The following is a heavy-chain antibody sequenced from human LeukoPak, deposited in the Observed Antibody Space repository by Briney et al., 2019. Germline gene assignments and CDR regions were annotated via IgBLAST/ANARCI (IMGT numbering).Heavy chain of an antibody. CDR2: TSYDGSSK. Sequence: PGGSLRLSCAASGFTFSNYGMHWVRQAPGKGLEWVAVTSYDGSSKSYADSVNGRFTISRDSSGNTLYLQMNSLRAEDTAVYYCARRTAASGRVYYAMDVWGQGTTVTVSS. CDR3: ARRTAASGRVYYAMDV. V-gene: IGHV3-30*03. D-gene: IGHD6-13*01. J-gene: IGHJ6*02. CDR1: GFTFSNYG.